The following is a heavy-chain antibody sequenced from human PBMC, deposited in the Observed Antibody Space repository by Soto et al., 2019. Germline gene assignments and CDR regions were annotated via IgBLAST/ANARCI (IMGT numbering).Heavy chain of an antibody. Sequence: GGSLRLFCAASGFTFTSYEMNWVRQAPGKGLEWVSYISSSVNTIYYADSVKGRFTISRVNAKSSLYLQMDSLRAEDTAVYYCARDQGDAFDIWGQGTMVTVSS. CDR1: GFTFTSYE. CDR3: ARDQGDAFDI. CDR2: ISSSVNTI. V-gene: IGHV3-48*03. J-gene: IGHJ3*02.